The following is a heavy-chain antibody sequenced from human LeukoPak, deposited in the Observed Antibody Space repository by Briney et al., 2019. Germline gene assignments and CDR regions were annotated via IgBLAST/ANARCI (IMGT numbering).Heavy chain of an antibody. CDR1: GDSISGDY. V-gene: IGHV4-4*07. CDR2: FYTSGST. D-gene: IGHD1-26*01. Sequence: SETLSLTCTVSGDSISGDYWTWIRQPAGKGLEWIGRFYTSGSTDYNPSLESRVSISVDTSKNQFSLKLSAVTAADTAMYYCAHGGSSGSYSEHWGQGILVTVSS. J-gene: IGHJ4*02. CDR3: AHGGSSGSYSEH.